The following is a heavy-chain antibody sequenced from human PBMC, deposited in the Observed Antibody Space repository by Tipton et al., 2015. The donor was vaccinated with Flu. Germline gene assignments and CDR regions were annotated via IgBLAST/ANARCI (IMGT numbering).Heavy chain of an antibody. D-gene: IGHD5-18*01. V-gene: IGHV1-69*12. CDR1: GGTFSSYA. J-gene: IGHJ4*02. Sequence: QVQLVQSGAEVKKPGSSVKVSCKASGGTFSSYAISWVRQAPGQGLEWMGGIIPLFSSTNYAQKFQGRVTMTADESTSTAYMELTSLRSEDTAVYYCARGAMKLIQLWPKFDYWGQGTRVTVSS. CDR3: ARGAMKLIQLWPKFDY. CDR2: IIPLFSST.